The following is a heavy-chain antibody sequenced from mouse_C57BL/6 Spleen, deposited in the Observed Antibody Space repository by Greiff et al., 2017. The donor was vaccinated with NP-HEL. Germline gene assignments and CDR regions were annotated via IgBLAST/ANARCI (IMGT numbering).Heavy chain of an antibody. D-gene: IGHD2-5*01. J-gene: IGHJ3*01. CDR1: GFTFSSYA. V-gene: IGHV5-4*01. CDR3: ARDPPIVTRAY. Sequence: EVMLVESGGGLVKPGGSLKLSCAASGFTFSSYAMSWVRQTPEKRLEWVATISDGGSYTYYPDNVKGRFTISRDNAKNNLYLQMSHLKSEDTAMYYCARDPPIVTRAYWGQGTLVTVSA. CDR2: ISDGGSYT.